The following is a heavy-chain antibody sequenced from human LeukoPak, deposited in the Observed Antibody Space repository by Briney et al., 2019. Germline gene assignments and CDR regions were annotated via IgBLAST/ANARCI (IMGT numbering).Heavy chain of an antibody. CDR3: ARDKYSGSYYSSFFPKGQDEYDY. V-gene: IGHV3-11*01. J-gene: IGHJ4*02. CDR1: GFTFSDYY. Sequence: PGGSLRLSCAASGFTFSDYYMSWIRQAPGKGLEWVSYISSSGSTIYYADSMKGRFTISRDNAKNSLYLQMNSLRAEDTAVYYCARDKYSGSYYSSFFPKGQDEYDYWGQGTLVTVSS. D-gene: IGHD1-26*01. CDR2: ISSSGSTI.